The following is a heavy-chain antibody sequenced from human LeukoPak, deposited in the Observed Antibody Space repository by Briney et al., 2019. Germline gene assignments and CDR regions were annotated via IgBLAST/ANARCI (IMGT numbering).Heavy chain of an antibody. V-gene: IGHV1-2*02. CDR3: ARAVSGTLGGAFDI. J-gene: IGHJ3*02. CDR1: GYTFIDYF. Sequence: ASVKVSCKASGYTFIDYFVHWMRQTPGQGHGWLGWINPNSGVTRYAQKFQGRVTLTRDTAAYMELSSLKSDDTAVYYCARAVSGTLGGAFDIWGQGTAVTVSS. D-gene: IGHD1-7*01. CDR2: INPNSGVT.